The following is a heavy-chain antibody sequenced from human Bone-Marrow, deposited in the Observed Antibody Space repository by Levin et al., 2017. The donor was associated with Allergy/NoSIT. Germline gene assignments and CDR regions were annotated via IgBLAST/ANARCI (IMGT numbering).Heavy chain of an antibody. Sequence: GESLKISCAASGFTFSSYGMHWVRQAPGKGLEWVAVISYDGSNKYYAVSVKGRFTISRDNSKNTLYLQMNSLRAEDTAVYYCAKDGSGWYWLASEGFDPWGQGTLVTVSS. CDR2: ISYDGSNK. D-gene: IGHD6-19*01. J-gene: IGHJ5*02. CDR3: AKDGSGWYWLASEGFDP. CDR1: GFTFSSYG. V-gene: IGHV3-30*18.